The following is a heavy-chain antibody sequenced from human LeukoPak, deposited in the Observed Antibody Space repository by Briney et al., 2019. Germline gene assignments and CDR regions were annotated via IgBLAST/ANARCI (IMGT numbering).Heavy chain of an antibody. D-gene: IGHD1-1*01. CDR3: TREWAGPGDY. CDR2: IKKDGNEK. V-gene: IGHV3-7*03. CDR1: GFTFNNYW. J-gene: IGHJ4*02. Sequence: GALRLSCVASGFTFNNYWMSWVRQAPGKGLEWVANIKKDGNEKYYVDSVKGRFTISRDNARNSLYLQMNGLGAEDTAVYYCTREWAGPGDYWGQGTLVTVSS.